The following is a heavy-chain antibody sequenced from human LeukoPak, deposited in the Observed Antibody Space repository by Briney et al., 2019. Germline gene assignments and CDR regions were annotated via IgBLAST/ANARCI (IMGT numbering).Heavy chain of an antibody. D-gene: IGHD2-15*01. J-gene: IGHJ4*02. V-gene: IGHV2-5*01. CDR2: IYWNDDK. Sequence: SGPTLVNPTQTLTLTCTFSGFSLRTSGVGVGWVRQPPGKALEWLALIYWNDDKRYSPSLQSRLTITKDTSKNQVVLTMTNMDPVDTATYYCAHSPYCSGGSCYSDYWGQGTLVTVSS. CDR1: GFSLRTSGVG. CDR3: AHSPYCSGGSCYSDY.